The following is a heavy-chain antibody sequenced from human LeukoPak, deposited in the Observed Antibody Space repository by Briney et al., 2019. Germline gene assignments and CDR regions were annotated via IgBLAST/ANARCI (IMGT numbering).Heavy chain of an antibody. CDR3: ARGSYNDFWSGYYTPVRYFDY. Sequence: GGSLRLSCSASGFTFSSYDMHWVRQATGKALEWLSAIGTAGDTYYPGSVKGRFTISRENAKNSLYLQMNSLRAEDTAVYYCARGSYNDFWSGYYTPVRYFDYWGQGTLVTVSS. CDR1: GFTFSSYD. D-gene: IGHD3-3*01. CDR2: IGTAGDT. V-gene: IGHV3-13*01. J-gene: IGHJ4*02.